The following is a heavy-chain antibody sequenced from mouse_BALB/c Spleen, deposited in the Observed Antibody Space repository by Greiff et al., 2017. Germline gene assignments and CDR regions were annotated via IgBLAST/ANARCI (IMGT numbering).Heavy chain of an antibody. D-gene: IGHD2-1*01. CDR2: ISIYYDNT. Sequence: QVQLQQSGPELVRPGESVEISCKGSGYTFTDYAMHWVKQSHAKSLEWIGVISIYYDNTNYNQKFKGKATMTVDKSSSTAYMELARLTSEDSAIYYCARGGPYGNYYFDYWGQGTTLTVSS. V-gene: IGHV1-67*01. J-gene: IGHJ2*01. CDR1: GYTFTDYA. CDR3: ARGGPYGNYYFDY.